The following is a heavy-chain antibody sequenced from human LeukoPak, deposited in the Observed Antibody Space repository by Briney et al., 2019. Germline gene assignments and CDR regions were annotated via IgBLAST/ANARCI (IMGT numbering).Heavy chain of an antibody. V-gene: IGHV4-34*01. D-gene: IGHD3-10*01. Sequence: SETLSLTCAVYGGSFSGYYWSWIRQPPGKGLEWIGEINHSGSTNYNPSLKSRVTISVDTSKNQFSLKLSSVTAADTAVYYCATRRRNYYGSGSYLSFDYWGQGTLVTVSS. CDR2: INHSGST. J-gene: IGHJ4*02. CDR3: ATRRRNYYGSGSYLSFDY. CDR1: GGSFSGYY.